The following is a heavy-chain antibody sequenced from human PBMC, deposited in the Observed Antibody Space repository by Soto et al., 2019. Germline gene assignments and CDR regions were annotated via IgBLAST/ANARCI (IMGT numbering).Heavy chain of an antibody. CDR1: GSSLNSSGYY. V-gene: IGHV4-39*01. CDR3: ARLPSRHLVDY. D-gene: IGHD3-3*02. J-gene: IGHJ4*02. CDR2: MFYGVST. Sequence: SATLSLTGPVSGSSLNSSGYYWGWIRQPPGKGLEWIWSMFYGVSTYYNPSLKSRVTVSVDTSKNQFSLNLRSVTAADTAVYYCARLPSRHLVDYWGQGTLVTVSS.